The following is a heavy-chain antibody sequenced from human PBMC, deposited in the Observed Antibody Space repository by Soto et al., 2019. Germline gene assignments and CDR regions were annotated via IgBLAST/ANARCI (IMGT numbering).Heavy chain of an antibody. D-gene: IGHD2-21*02. Sequence: QVQLVESGGGLVKPGGSLRLSCTASGIIFSDYYMNWIRQAPGKGLEWISDISSGGSSKHYADSVKGRFTISRDNAKNSLYLQMNSLRDEDTAVYYCARDTTIKAYCGGDCYPGWFDPWGQGTLVTVSS. CDR1: GIIFSDYY. J-gene: IGHJ5*02. CDR2: ISSGGSSK. V-gene: IGHV3-11*04. CDR3: ARDTTIKAYCGGDCYPGWFDP.